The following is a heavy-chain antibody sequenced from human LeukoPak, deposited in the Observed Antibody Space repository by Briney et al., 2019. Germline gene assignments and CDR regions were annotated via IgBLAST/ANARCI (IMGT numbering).Heavy chain of an antibody. D-gene: IGHD4-17*01. V-gene: IGHV3-20*04. CDR1: GFTFDDYG. Sequence: PGGSLRLSCAASGFTFDDYGMSWVRHAPGKGLEWVSGINWNGGSTGYADSVKGRFTISRDNAKNSLYLQMNSLRAEDTALYYCARDFYGDYEAHYYYMDVWGKGTTVTVSS. CDR2: INWNGGST. J-gene: IGHJ6*03. CDR3: ARDFYGDYEAHYYYMDV.